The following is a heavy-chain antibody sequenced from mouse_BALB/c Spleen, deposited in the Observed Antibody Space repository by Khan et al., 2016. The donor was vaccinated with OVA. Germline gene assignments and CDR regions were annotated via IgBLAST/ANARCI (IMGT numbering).Heavy chain of an antibody. Sequence: EVQLEESGPGLVKPSQTVSLTCTVTGISITTGNYRWGWIRQFPGNNLEWIGYIYYSGTITYNPSHTSRTTITRDTSKNQFFLEMNSLTAEDTATYNSARDKGYVDDWYFDVWGAGTTVTVSS. CDR3: ARDKGYVDDWYFDV. V-gene: IGHV3-5*02. J-gene: IGHJ1*01. CDR2: IYYSGTI. D-gene: IGHD3-1*01. CDR1: GISITTGNYR.